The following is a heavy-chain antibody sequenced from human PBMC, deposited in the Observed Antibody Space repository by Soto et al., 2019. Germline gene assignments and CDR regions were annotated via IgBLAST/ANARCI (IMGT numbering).Heavy chain of an antibody. J-gene: IGHJ4*02. V-gene: IGHV4-31*03. Sequence: SETLSLTCTVSGGPFSRGGYYWSWIRQHPGKGLECIGYIFYTGSTYYNPTLKSRVTMSVDTSKRQFSLNLSSLTAADTAVYYCASVTATGNRVYWGQGTLVTVSS. D-gene: IGHD6-13*01. CDR3: ASVTATGNRVY. CDR1: GGPFSRGGYY. CDR2: IFYTGST.